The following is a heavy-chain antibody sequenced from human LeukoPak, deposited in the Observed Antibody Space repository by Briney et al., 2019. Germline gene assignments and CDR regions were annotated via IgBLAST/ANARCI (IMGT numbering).Heavy chain of an antibody. CDR1: GGSFSGYY. J-gene: IGHJ5*02. D-gene: IGHD3-10*01. Sequence: PSETLSHTCAVYGGSFSGYYWSWIRQPPGKGLEWIGEINHSGSTNYNPSLKSRVTISVDTSKNQFSLKLSSVTAADTAVYYCARVLGLITMVRGVYWFDPWGQGTLVTVSS. V-gene: IGHV4-34*01. CDR3: ARVLGLITMVRGVYWFDP. CDR2: INHSGST.